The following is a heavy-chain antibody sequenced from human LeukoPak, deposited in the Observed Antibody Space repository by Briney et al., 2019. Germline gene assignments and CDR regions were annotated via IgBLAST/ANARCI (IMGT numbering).Heavy chain of an antibody. V-gene: IGHV4-59*08. D-gene: IGHD5-18*01. CDR1: GGSISSYY. J-gene: IGHJ4*02. Sequence: SETLSLTCTVSGGSISSYYWSWIRQPPGEGLEWIGYIYYSGSTNYNPSLKSRVTISVDTSKNQFSLKLSSVTAADTAVYYCARQSYIGYFDYWGQGTLVTVSS. CDR2: IYYSGST. CDR3: ARQSYIGYFDY.